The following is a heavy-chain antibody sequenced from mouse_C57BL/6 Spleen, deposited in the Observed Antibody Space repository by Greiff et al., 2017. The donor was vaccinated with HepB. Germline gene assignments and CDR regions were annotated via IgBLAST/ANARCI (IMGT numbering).Heavy chain of an antibody. D-gene: IGHD2-5*01. V-gene: IGHV1-18*01. J-gene: IGHJ4*01. CDR3: ARGNSYSNYLSYAMDY. Sequence: EVQLQQSGPELVKPGASVKIPCKASGYTFTDYNMDWVKQSHGKSLEWIGDINPNNGGTIYNQKFKGKATLTVDKSSSTAYMELRSLTSEDTAVYYCARGNSYSNYLSYAMDYWGQGTSVTVSS. CDR2: INPNNGGT. CDR1: GYTFTDYN.